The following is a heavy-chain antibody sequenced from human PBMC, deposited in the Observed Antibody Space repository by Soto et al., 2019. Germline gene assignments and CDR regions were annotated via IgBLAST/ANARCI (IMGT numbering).Heavy chain of an antibody. CDR1: GFPFRRYA. J-gene: IGHJ4*02. Sequence: QVQLVESGGGVVQPGRSLRLSCAASGFPFRRYAMHWVRQAPGKGLEWVAVISYDGSNKYYADSVKGRVTISRDNSKNTLYLQMNSLRAEDTAVYYCARGGSGSYYNWDGDYWGQGTLVTVSS. V-gene: IGHV3-30-3*01. CDR3: ARGGSGSYYNWDGDY. D-gene: IGHD3-10*01. CDR2: ISYDGSNK.